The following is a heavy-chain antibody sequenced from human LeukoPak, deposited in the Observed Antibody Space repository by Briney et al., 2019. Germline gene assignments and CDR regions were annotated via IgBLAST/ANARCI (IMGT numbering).Heavy chain of an antibody. Sequence: ASVKVSCKASGYTFTDYYIHWVRQAPGQGLEWMGWVNSNSGGTNYAQKFQGRVAMTRDTSINTAYMELSRLTFDDTAVYYCARGSHGDFLYWGQGTLVTVSS. J-gene: IGHJ4*02. D-gene: IGHD4-17*01. CDR2: VNSNSGGT. V-gene: IGHV1-2*02. CDR1: GYTFTDYY. CDR3: ARGSHGDFLY.